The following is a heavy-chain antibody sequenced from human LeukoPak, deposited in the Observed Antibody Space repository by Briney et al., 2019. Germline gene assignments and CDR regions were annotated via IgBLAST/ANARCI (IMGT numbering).Heavy chain of an antibody. CDR3: ATGFARAGYSGYDY. D-gene: IGHD6-13*01. Sequence: PGGSLRLSCAASGFTFSNYAMSWVRQAPGKGLEWVSAISGSGGSTYYADSVKGRFTISRDTSKNTLSLQMNSLRAEDTAVYYCATGFARAGYSGYDYWGQGTLVTVSS. V-gene: IGHV3-23*01. CDR1: GFTFSNYA. CDR2: ISGSGGST. J-gene: IGHJ4*02.